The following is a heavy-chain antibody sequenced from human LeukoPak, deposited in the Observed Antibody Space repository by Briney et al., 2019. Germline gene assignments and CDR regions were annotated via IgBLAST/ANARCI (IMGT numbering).Heavy chain of an antibody. V-gene: IGHV3-30*18. CDR3: AKDGQWHLRDYYYYYYGMDV. CDR1: GFTFSSYG. J-gene: IGHJ6*02. CDR2: ISYDGSNK. Sequence: GGSLRLSCAASGFTFSSYGMHWVRQAPGKGLEWVAVISYDGSNKYYADSVKGRFTISRDNSKNTLYLQMNSLRAEDTAVYYCAKDGQWHLRDYYYYYYGMDVWGQGTTVTVSS. D-gene: IGHD6-19*01.